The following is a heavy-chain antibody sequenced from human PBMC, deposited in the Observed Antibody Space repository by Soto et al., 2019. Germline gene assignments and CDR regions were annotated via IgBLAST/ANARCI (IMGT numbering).Heavy chain of an antibody. CDR3: FRAAYVHGFDI. D-gene: IGHD3-10*01. J-gene: IGHJ3*02. CDR1: GYTFSDHY. CDR2: IRNRGDGYIT. Sequence: MQLVESGGDLVQPGGSLKLSCVGSGYTFSDHYMDWVRQAPGKGLEWVGRIRNRGDGYITQYAASVRGGFTVSRDDSKDSLYLKMNILKIEDTAVYYCFRAAYVHGFDIWGQGTVVTLSS. V-gene: IGHV3-72*01.